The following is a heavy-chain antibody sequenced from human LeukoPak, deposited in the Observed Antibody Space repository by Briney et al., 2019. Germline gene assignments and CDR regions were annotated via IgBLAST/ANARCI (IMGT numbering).Heavy chain of an antibody. Sequence: GGSLRLSCAVSGLNFSIYGMHWVRQAPGKGLEWVSSIRYDGTHKYYADSVKGRFTVSRDNSKNTLDLQMNSLRPEDTAVYYCAKMSGYYPSDYWGQGTLVTVSS. D-gene: IGHD3-22*01. J-gene: IGHJ4*02. V-gene: IGHV3-30*02. CDR1: GLNFSIYG. CDR2: IRYDGTHK. CDR3: AKMSGYYPSDY.